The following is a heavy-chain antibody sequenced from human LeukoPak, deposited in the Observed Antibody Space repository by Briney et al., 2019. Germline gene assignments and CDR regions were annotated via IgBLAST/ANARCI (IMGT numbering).Heavy chain of an antibody. Sequence: GGSLRLSCAASGLTFDEFAMHWVRQAPGKGLEWVANIKQDGSEKYYVDSVKGRFTISRDNAKNSLYLQMNSLRAEDTAVYYCARVGTGTDEFDYWGQGTLVTVSS. CDR1: GLTFDEFA. D-gene: IGHD1-1*01. CDR2: IKQDGSEK. V-gene: IGHV3-7*02. J-gene: IGHJ4*02. CDR3: ARVGTGTDEFDY.